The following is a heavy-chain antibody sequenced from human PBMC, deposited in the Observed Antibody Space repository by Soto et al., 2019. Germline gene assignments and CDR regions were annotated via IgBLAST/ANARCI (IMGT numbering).Heavy chain of an antibody. J-gene: IGHJ6*03. Sequence: ASVKVSCKASGYTFTSYYMHWVRQAPGQGLEWMGIINPSGGSTSYTQKFQGRVTMTRDTSTSTVYMELSSLRSEDTAVYYCASTIFGVVTGGYYVDVWGKGTTVTVSS. CDR3: ASTIFGVVTGGYYVDV. D-gene: IGHD3-3*01. CDR1: GYTFTSYY. V-gene: IGHV1-46*03. CDR2: INPSGGST.